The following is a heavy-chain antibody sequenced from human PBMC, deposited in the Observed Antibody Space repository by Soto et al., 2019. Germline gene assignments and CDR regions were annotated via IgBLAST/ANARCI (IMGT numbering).Heavy chain of an antibody. V-gene: IGHV4-34*01. D-gene: IGHD5-18*01. CDR3: ARGRRGYSYGYLGYFDY. Sequence: PSETLSLTCAVYGGSFSGYYWSWIRQPPGKGLEWIGEINHSGSTNYNPSLKSRVTISVDTSKNQFSLKLSSVTAADTAVYYCARGRRGYSYGYLGYFDYWGQGTVVTVS. CDR1: GGSFSGYY. J-gene: IGHJ4*02. CDR2: INHSGST.